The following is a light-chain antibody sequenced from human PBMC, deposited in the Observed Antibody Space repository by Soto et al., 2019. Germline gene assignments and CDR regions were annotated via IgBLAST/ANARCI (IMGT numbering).Light chain of an antibody. CDR2: EVS. Sequence: QSALTQPPPASGSPGQSVTISCTGTSMDVGGYNYVSGYQQHPGKAPKLMIYEVSKRPSGVPDRFSGSKSGNTASLTVSGLQAEDEADYYCSSYAGSNIYVFGTGTKLTVL. CDR1: SMDVGGYNY. V-gene: IGLV2-8*01. CDR3: SSYAGSNIYV. J-gene: IGLJ1*01.